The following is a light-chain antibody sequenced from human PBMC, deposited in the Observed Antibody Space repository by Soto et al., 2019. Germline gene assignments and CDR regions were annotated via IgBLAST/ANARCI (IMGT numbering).Light chain of an antibody. CDR1: QSVTTN. CDR3: QQYNNWPPFT. Sequence: EIMMTQSPATLSASPGERATLSCRASQSVTTNLAWYQKKPGQAPRLLIYNAFTRATGIAARFSGSVSGTDFTLTISSLQSEDFAVYYCQQYNNWPPFTFGQGTKLEIK. CDR2: NAF. J-gene: IGKJ2*01. V-gene: IGKV3-15*01.